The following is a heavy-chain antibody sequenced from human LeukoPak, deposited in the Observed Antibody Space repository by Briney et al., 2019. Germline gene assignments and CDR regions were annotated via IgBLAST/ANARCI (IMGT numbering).Heavy chain of an antibody. V-gene: IGHV4-59*01. CDR1: GGSISSYY. D-gene: IGHD3-3*01. CDR3: ARGSTLRFLEWLSGAYFDY. J-gene: IGHJ4*02. Sequence: TETLSLTCTVSGGSISSYYWSWIRQPPGKGLEWIGYIYYSGSTNYNPSLKSRVTISVDTSKNQFSLKLSSVTAADTAVYYCARGSTLRFLEWLSGAYFDYWGQGTLVTVSS. CDR2: IYYSGST.